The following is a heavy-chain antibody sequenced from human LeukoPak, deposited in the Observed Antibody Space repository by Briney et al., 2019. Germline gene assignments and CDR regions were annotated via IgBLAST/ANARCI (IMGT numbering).Heavy chain of an antibody. CDR1: GFTFSSYA. Sequence: GGSLRLSCAASGFTFSSYAMSWVRQAPGKGLEWVSAISGSGGSTYYADSVKGRFTISRDNSKNTLYLQMNSLRAEDTAVYYCARDQGGGWAFYFDYWGQGTLVTVSS. J-gene: IGHJ4*02. V-gene: IGHV3-23*01. CDR2: ISGSGGST. D-gene: IGHD6-19*01. CDR3: ARDQGGGWAFYFDY.